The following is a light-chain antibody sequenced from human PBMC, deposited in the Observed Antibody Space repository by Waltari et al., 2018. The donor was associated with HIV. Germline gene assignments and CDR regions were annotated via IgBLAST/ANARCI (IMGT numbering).Light chain of an antibody. V-gene: IGKV3-11*01. CDR2: DAS. CDR3: HQRSTWPRT. J-gene: IGKJ1*01. Sequence: DIVLTQSPATLSLSPGERATLSCRASQSVSNYLAWYQQKSGQAPRLLIYDASNRATGIPARFSASGSGTDFTLTISSLQPEDFAFYYCHQRSTWPRTFGQGTKVEIK. CDR1: QSVSNY.